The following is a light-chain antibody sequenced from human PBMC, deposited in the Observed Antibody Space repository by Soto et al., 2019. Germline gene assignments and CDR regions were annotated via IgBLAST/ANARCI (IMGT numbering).Light chain of an antibody. V-gene: IGKV1-39*01. J-gene: IGKJ1*01. Sequence: DIQMTQSPSTLSGSVGDRVTITFRASQTISSWLAWYQQKPGKAPKLLIYDASNLHSGVPSTFSGDGYGTHFTLSISSLHPEDFATYYCQQTFSTPRTFGQGTKVDIK. CDR2: DAS. CDR3: QQTFSTPRT. CDR1: QTISSW.